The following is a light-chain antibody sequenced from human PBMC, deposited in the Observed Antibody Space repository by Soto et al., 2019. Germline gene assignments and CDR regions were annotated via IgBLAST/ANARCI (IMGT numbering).Light chain of an antibody. Sequence: EIVLTQSPGTLSLSPGERATLSCRTSQSVSSSYLAWYQQKPGQAPRLLIHSASSRATGIPARFSGSGSGTDFTLTISSLEPEDFAVYYCQQRSIWPPLTFGGGTKVDIK. J-gene: IGKJ4*01. CDR2: SAS. V-gene: IGKV3D-20*02. CDR1: QSVSSSY. CDR3: QQRSIWPPLT.